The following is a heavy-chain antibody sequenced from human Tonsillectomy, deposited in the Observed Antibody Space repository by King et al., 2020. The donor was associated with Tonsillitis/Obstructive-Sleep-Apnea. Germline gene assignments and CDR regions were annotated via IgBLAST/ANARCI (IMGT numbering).Heavy chain of an antibody. V-gene: IGHV3-30*04. J-gene: IGHJ6*03. CDR2: ISYDGSNK. CDR3: ARVRAGQHYYYYYMDV. CDR1: GFTFSSYA. D-gene: IGHD6-13*01. Sequence: VQLVESGGGVVQPGRSLRLSCAASGFTFSSYAMHWVRQAPGKGLEWVAVISYDGSNKYYADSVKGRFTISRDNSKNTLYLQMNSLRAEDTAVYYCARVRAGQHYYYYYMDVWGKGTTVTVSS.